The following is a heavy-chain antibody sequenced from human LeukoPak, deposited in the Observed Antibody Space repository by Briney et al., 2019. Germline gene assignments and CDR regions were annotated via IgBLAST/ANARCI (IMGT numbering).Heavy chain of an antibody. CDR2: INPNSGDT. J-gene: IGHJ4*02. V-gene: IGHV1-2*02. CDR1: GYTFTGYY. CDR3: ATQRGSYRWGTDFDY. D-gene: IGHD3-16*01. Sequence: ASVTVSCKASGYTFTGYYMHWVRQAPGQGLEWMGWINPNSGDTKYAQKFQGRVTMTRDTSISTAYMELSRLRSDDTAVYYCATQRGSYRWGTDFDYWGQGTLVTVSS.